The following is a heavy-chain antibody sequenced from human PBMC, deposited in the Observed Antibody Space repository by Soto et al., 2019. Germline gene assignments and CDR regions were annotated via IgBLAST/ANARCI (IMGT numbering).Heavy chain of an antibody. CDR3: ARSSAGSYPVGDAFDI. CDR2: ITPFNGNT. J-gene: IGHJ3*02. V-gene: IGHV1-45*02. CDR1: GYTFTYRY. D-gene: IGHD1-26*01. Sequence: GASVKVSCKASGYTFTYRYLHWVRQAPGQALEWMGWITPFNGNTNYAQKFQDRVTITRDRSMSTAYMELSSLRSEDTAMYYCARSSAGSYPVGDAFDIWGQGTIVTVSS.